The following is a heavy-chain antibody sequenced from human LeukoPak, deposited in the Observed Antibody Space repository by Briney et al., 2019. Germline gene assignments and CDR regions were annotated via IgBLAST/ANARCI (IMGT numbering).Heavy chain of an antibody. CDR1: GFTFSSYA. Sequence: GGSLRLSCAASGFTFSSYAMHWVRQAPGKGLEWVAVISYDGSNKYYADSVKGRFTISRDNSKNTLYLQMNSLRAEDTAVYYCAEGGSYPIDYWGQGALVTVSS. V-gene: IGHV3-30-3*01. D-gene: IGHD1-26*01. CDR3: AEGGSYPIDY. J-gene: IGHJ4*02. CDR2: ISYDGSNK.